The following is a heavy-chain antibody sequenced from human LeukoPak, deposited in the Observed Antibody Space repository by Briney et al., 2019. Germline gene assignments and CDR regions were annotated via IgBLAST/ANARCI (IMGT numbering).Heavy chain of an antibody. CDR2: ISAYNGNT. V-gene: IGHV1-18*01. D-gene: IGHD2-2*01. J-gene: IGHJ3*02. Sequence: ASVKVSCKASGYTFTSYGISWVRQAPGQGLEWMGWISAYNGNTNYAQKLQGRVTMTTDTSTSTVYMELSSLRSEDTAVYYCARDHYIVVVPAAPIGNDAFDIWGQGTMVTVSS. CDR3: ARDHYIVVVPAAPIGNDAFDI. CDR1: GYTFTSYG.